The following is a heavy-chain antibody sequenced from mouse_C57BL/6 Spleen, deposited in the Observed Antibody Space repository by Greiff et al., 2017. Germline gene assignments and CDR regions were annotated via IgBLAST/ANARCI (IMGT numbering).Heavy chain of an antibody. J-gene: IGHJ2*01. CDR3: ARSIIAFDY. D-gene: IGHD1-1*01. CDR2: INPSTGGT. V-gene: IGHV1-43*01. CDR1: GYSFTGYY. Sequence: VQLQQSGPELVKPGASVKISCKASGYSFTGYYMHWVKQSSEKSLEWIGEINPSTGGTSYNQKFKGKATLTVDKSSSTAYMQLKSLTSEDSAVYYCARSIIAFDYWGQGTTLTVSS.